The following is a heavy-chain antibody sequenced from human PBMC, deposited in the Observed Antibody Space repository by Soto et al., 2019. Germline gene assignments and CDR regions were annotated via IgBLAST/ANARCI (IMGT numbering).Heavy chain of an antibody. J-gene: IGHJ4*02. CDR1: GGSISSSSYY. CDR3: XXXXXFMGVDY. V-gene: IGHV4-39*01. CDR2: IYYSGST. Sequence: QVQLQESGPGLVKPSETLSLTCTVSGGSISSSSYYWGXIRQPPGKGLEWIGSIYYSGSTYYSPFLKXRVXXXXXXXXXXXXXXXXXXXXXXXXXXXXXXXXXFMGVDYWGQGTLVTVSS. D-gene: IGHD1-26*01.